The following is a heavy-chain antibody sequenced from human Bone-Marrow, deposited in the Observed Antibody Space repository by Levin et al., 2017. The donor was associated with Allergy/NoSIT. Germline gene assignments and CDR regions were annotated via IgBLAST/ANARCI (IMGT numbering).Heavy chain of an antibody. Sequence: GESLKISCKASGYTFTGYHMHWVRLAPGQGLEWMGRINPNSGGTDYAQKFQGRVTMTRDTSISTAYMELSRLRSDDTAVYFCARDFGYSYALKYYGVDVWGQGTTVIVSS. V-gene: IGHV1-2*06. CDR3: ARDFGYSYALKYYGVDV. D-gene: IGHD5-18*01. J-gene: IGHJ6*02. CDR2: INPNSGGT. CDR1: GYTFTGYH.